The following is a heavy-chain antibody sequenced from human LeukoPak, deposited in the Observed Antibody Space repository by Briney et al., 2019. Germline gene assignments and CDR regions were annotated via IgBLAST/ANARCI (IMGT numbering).Heavy chain of an antibody. V-gene: IGHV3-7*01. CDR3: ARDHPSIAAAGRSNYYMDV. CDR1: GFTFSSYW. J-gene: IGHJ6*03. CDR2: IKQDGSEK. Sequence: GGSLRLSCAASGFTFSSYWMSWVRQAPGKGLEWVANIKQDGSEKYYVDSVKGRFTISRDNAKNSLYLQMNSLRAEDTAVYYCARDHPSIAAAGRSNYYMDVWGKGTTVTVSS. D-gene: IGHD6-13*01.